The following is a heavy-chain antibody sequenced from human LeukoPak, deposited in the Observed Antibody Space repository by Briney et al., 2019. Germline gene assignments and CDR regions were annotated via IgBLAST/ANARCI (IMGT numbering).Heavy chain of an antibody. V-gene: IGHV3-64D*06. CDR2: ISSNGGGT. D-gene: IGHD3-10*01. Sequence: GGSLRLSCSASGFTFTSSAMHWVRQAPGKGLEYVSAISSNGGGTYYADSVKGRFTISRDNSKNALYLQLSSLRAEDTAAYYCVKDFSSYGSGSYMDYWGQGTLVTVSS. CDR3: VKDFSSYGSGSYMDY. CDR1: GFTFTSSA. J-gene: IGHJ4*02.